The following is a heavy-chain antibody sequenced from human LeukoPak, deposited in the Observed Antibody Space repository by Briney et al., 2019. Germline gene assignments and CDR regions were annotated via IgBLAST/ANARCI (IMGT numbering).Heavy chain of an antibody. CDR2: IYYSGST. V-gene: IGHV4-59*08. CDR1: GGSISSYY. D-gene: IGHD6-19*01. Sequence: SETLSLTCTVSGGSISSYYWSWIRQPPGKGLEWIGYIYYSGSTNYNPSLKSRVTLSVDTSKNQFSLKLSSVTAADTAVYYCARRGIAVAGQFDPWGQGTLVTVSS. J-gene: IGHJ5*02. CDR3: ARRGIAVAGQFDP.